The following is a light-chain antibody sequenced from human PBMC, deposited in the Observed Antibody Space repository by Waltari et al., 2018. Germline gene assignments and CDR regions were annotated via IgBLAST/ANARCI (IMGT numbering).Light chain of an antibody. Sequence: DIQLTQSPSSLSASVGDRVTITCRASQSIASWLAWYQHKPGQAPKLLISAASNLESGVPSRFSGAGSGTDFTLTINSLQPEDFATYYCQQASGLPLTFGGGTKVDIK. CDR2: AAS. CDR1: QSIASW. J-gene: IGKJ4*01. CDR3: QQASGLPLT. V-gene: IGKV1D-12*01.